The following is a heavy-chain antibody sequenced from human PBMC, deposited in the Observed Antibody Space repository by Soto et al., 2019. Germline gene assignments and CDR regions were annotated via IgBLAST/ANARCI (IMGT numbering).Heavy chain of an antibody. CDR2: VNTDESSR. V-gene: IGHV3-74*01. D-gene: IGHD2-2*01. CDR3: ILFKSTSRHDY. CDR1: GFSFSGYW. J-gene: IGHJ4*02. Sequence: EVQLVESGGDLVQPGGSLRLSCAASGFSFSGYWMHWVRQAPGKGLVWVSRVNTDESSRSYADAVKGRFTISRDHDKNILYLQLTSLRVQDTAVYYGILFKSTSRHDYWRQRTLVTVST.